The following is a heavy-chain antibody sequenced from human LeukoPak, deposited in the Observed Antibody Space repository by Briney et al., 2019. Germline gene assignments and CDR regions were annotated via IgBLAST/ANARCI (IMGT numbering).Heavy chain of an antibody. V-gene: IGHV3-23*01. CDR2: ISGSGGST. CDR1: GITLSNYG. J-gene: IGHJ3*02. Sequence: QAGGSLRLSCAVSGITLSNYGMSWVRQAPRKGLEWVSAISGSGGSTYYADSVKGRFTISRDNPKNTLYLQMNSLRAEDTAVYYCAKMLTYLDAFDIWGQGTMVTVSS. CDR3: AKMLTYLDAFDI. D-gene: IGHD3-16*01.